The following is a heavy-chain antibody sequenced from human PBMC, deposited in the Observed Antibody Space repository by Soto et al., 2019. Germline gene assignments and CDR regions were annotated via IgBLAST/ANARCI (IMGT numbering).Heavy chain of an antibody. Sequence: PSETLSLTCAVSGYSISSGYYWGWIRQPPGKGLEWIGSIYHSGSTYYNPSLKSRVTISVDTSKNQFSLKLSSVTAADTAVYYCARVRYDGYFDYWGQGTLVTVS. CDR2: IYHSGST. CDR3: ARVRYDGYFDY. J-gene: IGHJ4*02. D-gene: IGHD3-16*02. CDR1: GYSISSGYY. V-gene: IGHV4-38-2*01.